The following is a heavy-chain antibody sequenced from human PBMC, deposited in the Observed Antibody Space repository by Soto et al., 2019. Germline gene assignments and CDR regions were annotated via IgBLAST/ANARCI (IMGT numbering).Heavy chain of an antibody. CDR2: ISASSGKI. CDR1: GFTSGT. V-gene: IGHV3-23*01. D-gene: IGHD1-26*01. J-gene: IGHJ6*02. Sequence: EVLLLESGGGLVQPGGSLRLSCAASGFTSGTTWVRQTPGRGLEWVSGISASSGKIFYAESVRGRFTISKDNSKNTLYLQMYSLRDDDTAIYFGTQWDGYADVWGQGTTVIVSS. CDR3: TQWDGYADV.